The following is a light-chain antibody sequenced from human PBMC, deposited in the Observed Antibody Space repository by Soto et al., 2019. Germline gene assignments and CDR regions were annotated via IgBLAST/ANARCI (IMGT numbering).Light chain of an antibody. CDR1: QGISNW. J-gene: IGKJ5*01. CDR2: GAS. Sequence: DLQMTQSPSSVSASVGDRVTVTCRASQGISNWLAWYQQKAGRAPKLLIPGASNLQSGVPSRFSGSRSGTDFNLTISSLQPVDFATYYCQQANRFPITFGQGTRLEIK. CDR3: QQANRFPIT. V-gene: IGKV1-12*01.